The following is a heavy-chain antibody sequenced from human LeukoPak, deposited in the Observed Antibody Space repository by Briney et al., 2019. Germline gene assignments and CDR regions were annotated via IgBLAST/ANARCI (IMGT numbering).Heavy chain of an antibody. CDR1: GGTFSSYA. CDR3: AGGYCSGGSCYGNWFDP. J-gene: IGHJ5*02. Sequence: GSSVKVSCKASGGTFSSYAISWVRQAPGQGLEWMGGIIPIFGTANYAQKFQGRVTITADESTSTAYMELSSLRSGDTAVYHCAGGYCSGGSCYGNWFDPWGQGTLVTVSS. V-gene: IGHV1-69*01. CDR2: IIPIFGTA. D-gene: IGHD2-15*01.